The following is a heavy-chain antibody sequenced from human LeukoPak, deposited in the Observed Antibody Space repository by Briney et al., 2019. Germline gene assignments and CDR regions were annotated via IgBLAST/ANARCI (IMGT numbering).Heavy chain of an antibody. CDR3: ARVVSDCGGDCYSDYFDY. CDR2: INHSGST. Sequence: SETLSLTCTVSGGSISSSSYSWSWIRQPPGKGLEWIGEINHSGSTNYNPSLKSRVTISVDTSKNQFSLKLSSVTAADTAVYYCARVVSDCGGDCYSDYFDYWGQGTLVTVSS. V-gene: IGHV4-39*07. J-gene: IGHJ4*02. CDR1: GGSISSSSYS. D-gene: IGHD2-21*02.